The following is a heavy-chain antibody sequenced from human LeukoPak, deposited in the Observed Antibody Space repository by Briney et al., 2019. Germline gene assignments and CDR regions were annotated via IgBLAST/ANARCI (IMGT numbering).Heavy chain of an antibody. CDR2: ICDSSIDI. V-gene: IGHV3-23*01. J-gene: IGHJ4*02. CDR3: AKHYASGRPFDY. CDR1: GFTFSSYG. Sequence: AGGSLRLSCAASGFTFSSYGMSWVRQAPGKGLAWVSAICDSSIDIFYADSVKGRFTISRDNSKNTLYLQMDSLRADDTAVYYCAKHYASGRPFDYWGQGTLVTVSS. D-gene: IGHD3-10*01.